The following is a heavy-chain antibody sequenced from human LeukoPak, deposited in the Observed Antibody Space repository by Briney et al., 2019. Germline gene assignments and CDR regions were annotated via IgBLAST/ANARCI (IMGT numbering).Heavy chain of an antibody. CDR1: GFTFSDYY. CDR3: ASFSSSGPEWGYYYMDV. J-gene: IGHJ6*03. V-gene: IGHV3-11*01. CDR2: ISSSGSTI. Sequence: PGGSLRLSCAASGFTFSDYYMSWIRQAPGKGLEWVSYISSSGSTIYYADSVKGRFTISRDNAKNSLYLQMNSLRAEDTAVYYCASFSSSGPEWGYYYMDVWGKRTTVTVSS. D-gene: IGHD6-6*01.